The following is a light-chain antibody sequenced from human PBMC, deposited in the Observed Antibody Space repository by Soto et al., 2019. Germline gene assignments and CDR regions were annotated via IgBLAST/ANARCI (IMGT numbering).Light chain of an antibody. CDR3: SSYTRSSTLV. V-gene: IGLV2-14*01. Sequence: QSVLTQPASVSGSPGQSITISCTGTSSDVGGYNYVSWYQQHPGKAPKLMISEVSNRPSGDSNRFSGSKSGNTASLTISGLQAEDEADYYCSSYTRSSTLVFGTGTKVTLL. J-gene: IGLJ1*01. CDR2: EVS. CDR1: SSDVGGYNY.